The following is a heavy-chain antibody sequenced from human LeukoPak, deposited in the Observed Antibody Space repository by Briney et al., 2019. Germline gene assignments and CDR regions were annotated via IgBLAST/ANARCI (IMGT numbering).Heavy chain of an antibody. D-gene: IGHD6-19*01. CDR2: ISYDGSNK. J-gene: IGHJ3*02. V-gene: IGHV3-30*18. CDR1: GFTFSTYG. Sequence: PGGSLRLSCTASGFTFSTYGMHWVRQAPGKGLEWVAVISYDGSNKYYADSVKGRFTISRDNSKNTLYLQMNSLRAEDTAVYYCAKDISGWYGSIAFDIWGQGTMVTVSS. CDR3: AKDISGWYGSIAFDI.